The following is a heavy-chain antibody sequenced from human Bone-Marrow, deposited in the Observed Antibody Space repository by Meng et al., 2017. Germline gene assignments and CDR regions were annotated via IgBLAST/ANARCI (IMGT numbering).Heavy chain of an antibody. J-gene: IGHJ2*01. CDR3: ARGVVADPPGD. CDR1: GASVNTGSYY. CDR2: IYQSGST. D-gene: IGHD2-15*01. V-gene: IGHV4-61*01. Sequence: VQLQESGPGLVRSSETLSLTCTVSGASVNTGSYYWSWIRQPPGRGLELIGFIYQSGSTNNNPSLKSRVTISLDMSSNQFSLTLNSVTAADTAIYYCARGVVADPPGDWGRGTLVTVSS.